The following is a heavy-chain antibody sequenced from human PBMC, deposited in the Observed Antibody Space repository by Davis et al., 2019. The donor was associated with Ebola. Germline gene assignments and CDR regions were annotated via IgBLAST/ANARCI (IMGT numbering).Heavy chain of an antibody. V-gene: IGHV1-2*06. J-gene: IGHJ6*04. Sequence: AASVKVSCKASDYTFTSYGISWVRQAPGQGPEWMGRINPNSGGTNYAQKFQGRVTMTRDTSISTAYMELSRLRSDDTAVYYCARGDNWNDFWYYYYGMDVWGKGTTVTVSS. CDR1: DYTFTSYG. D-gene: IGHD1-20*01. CDR3: ARGDNWNDFWYYYYGMDV. CDR2: INPNSGGT.